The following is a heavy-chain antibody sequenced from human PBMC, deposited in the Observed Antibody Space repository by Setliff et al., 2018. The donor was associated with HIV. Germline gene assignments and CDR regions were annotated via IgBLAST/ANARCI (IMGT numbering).Heavy chain of an antibody. V-gene: IGHV1-8*02. CDR3: ARRGGFKWKFFDY. D-gene: IGHD1-20*01. J-gene: IGHJ4*02. CDR2: MNPNSGNT. Sequence: ASVKVSCKASGYTFTSYDINWVRQATGQGLEWMGWMNPNSGNTGYAQKFQGRVTMTRDASISTAYMELNTLKFEDTAVYYCARRGGFKWKFFDYWGQGTLVTVSS. CDR1: GYTFTSYD.